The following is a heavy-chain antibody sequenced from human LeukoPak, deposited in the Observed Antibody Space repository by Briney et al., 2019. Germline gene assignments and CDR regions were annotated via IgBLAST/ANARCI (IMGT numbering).Heavy chain of an antibody. CDR3: AKCPTYDSSGYSGY. J-gene: IGHJ4*02. D-gene: IGHD3-22*01. Sequence: GGSLRLSCAASGFTFSSYAMSWVRQAPGKGLEWVSAISGSGGSTYYADSVKGRFTISRDNSKNTLYLQMNSLRAEDTAVYYCAKCPTYDSSGYSGYWGQGTLVTASS. CDR2: ISGSGGST. V-gene: IGHV3-23*01. CDR1: GFTFSSYA.